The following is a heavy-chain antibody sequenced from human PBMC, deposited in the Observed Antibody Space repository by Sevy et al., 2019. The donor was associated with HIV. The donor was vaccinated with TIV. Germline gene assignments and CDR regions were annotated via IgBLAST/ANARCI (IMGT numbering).Heavy chain of an antibody. CDR3: ARDVRITIFGVVPLYV. Sequence: GGSLRLSCAASGFTFSSYSMNWVRQAPGKGLEWVSSISSSSSYIYYADSVKGRFTISRDNAENSVYLQLNSLRAEDTAVYYCARDVRITIFGVVPLYVWGQGTTVTVSS. D-gene: IGHD3-3*01. V-gene: IGHV3-21*01. J-gene: IGHJ6*02. CDR1: GFTFSSYS. CDR2: ISSSSSYI.